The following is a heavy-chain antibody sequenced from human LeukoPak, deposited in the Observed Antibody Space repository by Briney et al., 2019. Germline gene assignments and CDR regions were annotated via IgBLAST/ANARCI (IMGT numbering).Heavy chain of an antibody. V-gene: IGHV1-18*01. Sequence: GASVKVSCKASGYTFTSYGISWVRQAPGQGLEWMGWISAYNGNISYAQKFQGRVTMTTDTSTGTAYMELRSLRSDDTAVYYCARSVAKYCSSTSCYPIYFDYWGQGTLVTVSS. D-gene: IGHD2-2*01. CDR3: ARSVAKYCSSTSCYPIYFDY. CDR1: GYTFTSYG. J-gene: IGHJ4*02. CDR2: ISAYNGNI.